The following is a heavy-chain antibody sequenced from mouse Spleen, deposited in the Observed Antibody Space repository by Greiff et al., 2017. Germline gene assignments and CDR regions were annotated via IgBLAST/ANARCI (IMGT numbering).Heavy chain of an antibody. J-gene: IGHJ3*01. CDR1: GYAFSSSW. D-gene: IGHD1-1*01. CDR2: IYPGDGDT. V-gene: IGHV1-82*01. Sequence: QVQLQQSGPELVKPGASVKISCKASGYAFSSSWMNWVKQRPGKGLEWIGRIYPGDGDTNYNGKFKGKATLTADKSSSTAYMQLSSLTSEDSAVYFGARYYYGSNYDWFAYWGQGTLVTVSA. CDR3: ARYYYGSNYDWFAY.